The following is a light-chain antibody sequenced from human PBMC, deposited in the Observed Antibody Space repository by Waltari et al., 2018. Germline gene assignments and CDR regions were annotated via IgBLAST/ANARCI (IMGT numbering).Light chain of an antibody. J-gene: IGKJ2*01. CDR2: GAS. V-gene: IGKV1-39*01. CDR3: QQSYIAPFT. Sequence: DIQMIQSPSSLSASVGDRVTITCRASQSISGYMNWYQQKLEKAPTLLIYGASNLQSGVSSRFSGSESESDFTLTISRLQPEDFATYYCQQSYIAPFTFGLGTKLEL. CDR1: QSISGY.